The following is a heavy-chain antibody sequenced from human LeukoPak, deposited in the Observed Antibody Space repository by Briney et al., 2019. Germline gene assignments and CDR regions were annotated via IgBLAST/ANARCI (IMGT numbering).Heavy chain of an antibody. J-gene: IGHJ4*02. CDR3: ARDGGYYYDSSGFSY. CDR2: ISSSGSTI. D-gene: IGHD3-22*01. V-gene: IGHV3-48*03. CDR1: GFTTSNYW. Sequence: GGPLRLSCAASGFTTSNYWMTWVRQAPGPRLECVTYISSSGSTIYYAESVKGRFNISRDNDKNSLYLQMNSLRAEDTAVYYCARDGGYYYDSSGFSYWGQGTLVSVSS.